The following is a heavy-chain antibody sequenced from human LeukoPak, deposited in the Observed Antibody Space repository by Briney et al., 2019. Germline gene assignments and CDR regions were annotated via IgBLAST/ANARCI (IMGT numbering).Heavy chain of an antibody. CDR3: ARVHCSSTSSILLTYYYYYYMDV. CDR1: GGSFSGYY. D-gene: IGHD2-2*01. J-gene: IGHJ6*03. CDR2: INHSGST. V-gene: IGHV4-34*01. Sequence: SETLSLTCAVYGGSFSGYYWSWIRQPPGKGLEWIGEINHSGSTNYNPSLKSRVTISVDTSKNQFSLKLSSVTAADTAVYYCARVHCSSTSSILLTYYYYYYMDVWGKGTTVTVSS.